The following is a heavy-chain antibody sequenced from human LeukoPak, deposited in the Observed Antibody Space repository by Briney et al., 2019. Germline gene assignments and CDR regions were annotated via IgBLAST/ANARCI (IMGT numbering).Heavy chain of an antibody. Sequence: PGGSLRLSCAASGFTFSSYGMHWVRQAPGKGLEWVAVISYDGSNKYYADSVKGRLTISRDNSKNTLYLQMNSLRAEDTAVYYCARDNSEGQWLVGNWFDPWGQGTLVTVSS. CDR2: ISYDGSNK. CDR1: GFTFSSYG. J-gene: IGHJ5*02. V-gene: IGHV3-30*03. CDR3: ARDNSEGQWLVGNWFDP. D-gene: IGHD6-19*01.